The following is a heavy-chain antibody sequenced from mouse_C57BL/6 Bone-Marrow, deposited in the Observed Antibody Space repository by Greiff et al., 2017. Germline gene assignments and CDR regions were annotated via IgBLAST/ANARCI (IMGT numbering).Heavy chain of an antibody. D-gene: IGHD2-1*01. J-gene: IGHJ2*01. Sequence: VQLQQSGAELVRPGASVKLSCTASGFNIKDDYMHWVKQRPEQGLEWIGWIDPENGDTEYASKFQGKATITADTSSNTAYLQLSSLTSEDTAVYYCTIYYGNPFDYWGQVTTLTVSS. CDR2: IDPENGDT. CDR3: TIYYGNPFDY. V-gene: IGHV14-4*01. CDR1: GFNIKDDY.